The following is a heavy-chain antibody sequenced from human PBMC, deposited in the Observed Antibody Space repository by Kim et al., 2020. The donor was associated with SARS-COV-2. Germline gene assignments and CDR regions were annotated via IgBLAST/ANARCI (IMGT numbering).Heavy chain of an antibody. CDR2: IYYSGST. Sequence: SETLSLTCTVSGGSISSSSYYWGWIRQPPGKGLEWIGSIYYSGSTYYNPSLKSRVTISVDTSKNQFSLKLSSVTAADTAVYYCARDVPPEGAGAGMDVWGQGTTVTVSS. J-gene: IGHJ6*02. V-gene: IGHV4-39*07. D-gene: IGHD3-10*01. CDR3: ARDVPPEGAGAGMDV. CDR1: GGSISSSSYY.